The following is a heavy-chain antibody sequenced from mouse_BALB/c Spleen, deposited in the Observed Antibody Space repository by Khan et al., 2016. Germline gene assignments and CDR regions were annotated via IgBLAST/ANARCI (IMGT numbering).Heavy chain of an antibody. CDR2: INTNTGEP. CDR3: AEDYYGSNWFAY. V-gene: IGHV9-3*02. J-gene: IGHJ3*01. D-gene: IGHD1-1*01. Sequence: QIQLVQSGPELKKPGETVKISCKASGYTFTNYGMNWVKQAPGKGLKWMGWINTNTGEPTYAEEFKGRFAFSLDTSASTAYLQLNTLKNEDTATYFCAEDYYGSNWFAYWGQGTLVTVSA. CDR1: GYTFTNYG.